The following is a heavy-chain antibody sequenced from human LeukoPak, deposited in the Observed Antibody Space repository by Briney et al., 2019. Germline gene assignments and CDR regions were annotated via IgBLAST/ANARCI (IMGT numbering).Heavy chain of an antibody. D-gene: IGHD2-21*02. V-gene: IGHV3-48*02. J-gene: IGHJ4*02. CDR1: GFTFSSYS. CDR3: AREYCGGDCHSYYFDY. CDR2: ISSSSSTI. Sequence: GGSLRLSCAASGFTFSSYSMNWVRQAPGKGLEWVSYISSSSSTIYYADSVKGRFTISRDNAKNSLYLQMNSLRDEDTAVYYCAREYCGGDCHSYYFDYWGQGILVTVSS.